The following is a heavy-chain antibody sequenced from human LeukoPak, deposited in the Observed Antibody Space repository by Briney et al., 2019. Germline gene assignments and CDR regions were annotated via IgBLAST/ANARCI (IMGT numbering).Heavy chain of an antibody. CDR1: GYTFTSYG. CDR3: ARGHYGDYLDY. V-gene: IGHV1-2*02. D-gene: IGHD4-17*01. CDR2: INPNSGGT. J-gene: IGHJ4*02. Sequence: ASVKVSCKASGYTFTSYGISWVRQAPGQGLEWMGWINPNSGGTNYAQKFQGRVTMTRDTSISTAYMELSRLRSDDTAVYYCARGHYGDYLDYWGQGTLVTVSS.